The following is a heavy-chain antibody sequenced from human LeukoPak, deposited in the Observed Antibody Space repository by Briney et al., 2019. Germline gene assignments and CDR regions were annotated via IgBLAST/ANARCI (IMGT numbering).Heavy chain of an antibody. D-gene: IGHD1-14*01. Sequence: SETLSLTCTVSGDSLTSRSSWSWIRPPPGKGLEWIGYLRHSGTPNHNSSFKGRVTFSLATSKNQFSLILRSVTAADTAIYFCARESSTTQPNLFDYCGQGTLVTVSS. J-gene: IGHJ4*02. CDR2: LRHSGTP. V-gene: IGHV4-61*01. CDR1: GDSLTSRSS. CDR3: ARESSTTQPNLFDY.